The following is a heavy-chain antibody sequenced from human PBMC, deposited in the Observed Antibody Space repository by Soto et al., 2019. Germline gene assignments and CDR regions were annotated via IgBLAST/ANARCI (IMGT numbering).Heavy chain of an antibody. CDR3: ARDRMVWETHRGYYYYYGMDV. D-gene: IGHD2-8*01. J-gene: IGHJ6*02. Sequence: GGSLRLSCAASGFTVSSNYMSWVRQAPGKGLEWVSVIYSGGSTYYADSVKGRFTISRDNSKNTLYLQMNSLRAEDTAVYYCARDRMVWETHRGYYYYYGMDVWGQGTTVTVSS. CDR2: IYSGGST. V-gene: IGHV3-53*01. CDR1: GFTVSSNY.